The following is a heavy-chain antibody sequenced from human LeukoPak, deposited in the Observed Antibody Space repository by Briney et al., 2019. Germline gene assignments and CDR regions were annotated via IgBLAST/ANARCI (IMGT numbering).Heavy chain of an antibody. J-gene: IGHJ4*02. Sequence: ASVKVSCKGSGYTFTSYAMKWVRQAPGQELEWMGWINTNTGNPTYAQGFTGRFVFSLDTSVSTAYLQISSLKAEDTAVYYCAGARAAGQTDYWGQGTMVTVSS. CDR3: AGARAAGQTDY. CDR1: GYTFTSYA. V-gene: IGHV7-4-1*02. D-gene: IGHD6-13*01. CDR2: INTNTGNP.